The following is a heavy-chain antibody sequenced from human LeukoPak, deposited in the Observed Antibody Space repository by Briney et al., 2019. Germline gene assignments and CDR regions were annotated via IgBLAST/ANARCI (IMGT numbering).Heavy chain of an antibody. D-gene: IGHD1-26*01. CDR1: GFTFSSYS. Sequence: GGSLRLSCAASGFTFSSYSMNWVRQAPGKGLEWVSSISSSSRYIYYADSVKGRFTISRDNAKNSLYLQMNSLRAEDTAVYYCARDSGSYYSEVNFDYWGQGTLVTVSS. J-gene: IGHJ4*02. V-gene: IGHV3-21*01. CDR3: ARDSGSYYSEVNFDY. CDR2: ISSSSRYI.